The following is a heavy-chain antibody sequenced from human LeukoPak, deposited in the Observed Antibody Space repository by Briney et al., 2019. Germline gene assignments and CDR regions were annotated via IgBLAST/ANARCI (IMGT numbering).Heavy chain of an antibody. Sequence: PSETLSLTCTVSGDSINSLDLWSWVRQPPGKGLEWIGSIYYSGSTYYNPSLKSRVTISVDTSKNQFSLKLSSVTAADTAVYYCARLSSSSSYFDYWGQGTLVTVSS. V-gene: IGHV4-39*01. J-gene: IGHJ4*02. CDR2: IYYSGST. CDR1: GDSINSLDL. D-gene: IGHD6-6*01. CDR3: ARLSSSSSYFDY.